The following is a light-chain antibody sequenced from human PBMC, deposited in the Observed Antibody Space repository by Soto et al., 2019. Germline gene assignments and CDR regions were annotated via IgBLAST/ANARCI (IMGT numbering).Light chain of an antibody. CDR3: QQSSSFPPT. J-gene: IGKJ1*01. V-gene: IGKV1-12*01. Sequence: DIQMTQSPSSVSASVGDTVTITCRASQGISHWLGWYQQHPGKAPQLLIYAATSLQSGVPSRFSGSGSGTDFTLTISSLQPEDFATYYCQQSSSFPPTFGQGNKVEI. CDR1: QGISHW. CDR2: AAT.